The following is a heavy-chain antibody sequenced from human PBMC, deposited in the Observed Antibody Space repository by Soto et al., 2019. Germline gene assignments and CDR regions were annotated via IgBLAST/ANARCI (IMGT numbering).Heavy chain of an antibody. J-gene: IGHJ6*02. D-gene: IGHD6-19*01. Sequence: QVQLVQSGAEVKKPGASVKVSCKASGYTFTSYGISWVRQAPGQGLEWMGWISAYNGNTNYAQKLQGRVTMTTDTSTSTAYMELRSLRSDDTAVYYCARYSSGWYSYFYYGMDVWGQGTTVTVSS. CDR3: ARYSSGWYSYFYYGMDV. V-gene: IGHV1-18*01. CDR1: GYTFTSYG. CDR2: ISAYNGNT.